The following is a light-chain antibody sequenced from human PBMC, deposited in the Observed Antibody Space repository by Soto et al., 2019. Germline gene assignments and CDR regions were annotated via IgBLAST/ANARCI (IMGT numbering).Light chain of an antibody. CDR1: SSDVGGYNY. J-gene: IGLJ2*01. CDR3: SSYTSSSSYVV. CDR2: DVS. Sequence: QTVVTQPASVSGSPGQSITISCTGTSSDVGGYNYVSWYQDHPGKAPKLMIHDVSNRPSGVSNRFSGSKSGNTASLTISGLQAEDEADYYCSSYTSSSSYVVFGGGTKLTVL. V-gene: IGLV2-14*03.